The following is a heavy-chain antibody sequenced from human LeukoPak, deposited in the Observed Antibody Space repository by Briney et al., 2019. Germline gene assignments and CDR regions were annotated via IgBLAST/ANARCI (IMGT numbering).Heavy chain of an antibody. D-gene: IGHD3-10*01. CDR1: GFTFDDYA. J-gene: IGHJ5*02. CDR3: AKGGNYGSGSYLDWFDP. V-gene: IGHV3-9*01. CDR2: ISWNSGSI. Sequence: GGSLRLSCAASGFTFDDYAMHWVRHAPGKGLEWVSGISWNSGSIGYADSVKGRFTISRDNAKNSLYLQMNSLRAEDTALYYCAKGGNYGSGSYLDWFDPWGQGTLVTVSS.